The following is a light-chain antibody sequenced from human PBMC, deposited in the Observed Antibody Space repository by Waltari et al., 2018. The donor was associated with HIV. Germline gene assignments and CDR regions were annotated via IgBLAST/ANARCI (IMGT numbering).Light chain of an antibody. J-gene: IGLJ3*02. CDR3: LTYVSKTSTWQ. V-gene: IGLV2-23*02. CDR1: DIDIGNYNL. CDR2: DVS. Sequence: QSALTQPASVSGNPGQSVTITCTGTDIDIGNYNLVSWFQQHPGKAPKLLIYDVSKRPSGFSGRFSGSKSGYFASLTISGLLTEDESSYYCLTYVSKTSTWQFGGGTYLTV.